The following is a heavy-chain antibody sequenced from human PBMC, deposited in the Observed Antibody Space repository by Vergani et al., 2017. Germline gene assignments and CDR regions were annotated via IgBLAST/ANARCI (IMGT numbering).Heavy chain of an antibody. CDR2: IYYSGST. V-gene: IGHV4-31*03. J-gene: IGHJ6*02. CDR1: GGSISSGGYY. D-gene: IGHD6-6*01. Sequence: QVQLQESGPGLVKPSQTLSLTCTVSGGSISSGGYYWSWIRQHPGEGLEWIGYIYYSGSTYYNPSLKSRVTISVDTSKNQFSLKLSSVTAADTAVYLCARGVAARAYGMDVWGQGTTVTVSS. CDR3: ARGVAARAYGMDV.